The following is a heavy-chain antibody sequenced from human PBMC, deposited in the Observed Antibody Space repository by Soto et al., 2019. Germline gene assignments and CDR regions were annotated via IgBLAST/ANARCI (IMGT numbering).Heavy chain of an antibody. V-gene: IGHV3-21*01. Sequence: EVQLVESGGGLVKPGGSLRLSCAASGFSFSDYSMNWVRQAPGKGLEWVSSISGSSSYIYYADSLKGRFTVSRVNAKESLYLQMNSLRAEDTAVYYCARDGAYCSGTGCRDYYHYMDVWGKGTTVTVSS. CDR2: ISGSSSYI. CDR3: ARDGAYCSGTGCRDYYHYMDV. CDR1: GFSFSDYS. D-gene: IGHD2-2*01. J-gene: IGHJ6*03.